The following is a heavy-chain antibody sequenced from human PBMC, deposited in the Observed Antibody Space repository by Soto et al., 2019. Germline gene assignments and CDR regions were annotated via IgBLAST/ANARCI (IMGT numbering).Heavy chain of an antibody. D-gene: IGHD1-1*01. CDR2: IYYTGST. J-gene: IGHJ4*02. CDR1: GGSISTVGHY. V-gene: IGHV4-31*03. Sequence: SETLSLTCSVSGGSISTVGHYWTWIRQPPGKGLEWIGSIYYTGSTYYSKSLRSRLTMSVDTSKSQFSLRLSSVTAADTAVYYCARATGTLRSRNCDYWGQGSLVTVSS. CDR3: ARATGTLRSRNCDY.